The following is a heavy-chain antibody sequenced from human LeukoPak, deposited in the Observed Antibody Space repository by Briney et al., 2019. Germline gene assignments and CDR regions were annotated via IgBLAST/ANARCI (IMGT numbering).Heavy chain of an antibody. V-gene: IGHV3-9*01. CDR3: AKDNRRHYTSGPNPDSLH. D-gene: IGHD6-19*01. CDR1: GFIFNNYA. J-gene: IGHJ4*02. Sequence: PGGSLRLSCACSGFIFNNYAMHWVRQPPGKGLEWVSGISWNSGSIDYADSVKGRFTISRDNAKNSLYLQMNSLRVEDTAFYYCAKDNRRHYTSGPNPDSLHWGQGALVTVSS. CDR2: ISWNSGSI.